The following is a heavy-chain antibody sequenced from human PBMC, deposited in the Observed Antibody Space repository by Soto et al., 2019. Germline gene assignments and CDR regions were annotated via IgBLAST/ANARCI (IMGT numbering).Heavy chain of an antibody. J-gene: IGHJ5*02. V-gene: IGHV3-53*01. D-gene: IGHD2-15*01. Sequence: EVQLVESGGGLIQPGGSLRLSCAASGFTVSSNYMSWVRQAPGKGLEWVSVIYSGGSTYYAASVKGRFTISRDKSKNTLYLQMNSQRAEDTVVYYCGRDIRWGCSSLQRGWFDLWGQGTLVTVSS. CDR3: GRDIRWGCSSLQRGWFDL. CDR1: GFTVSSNY. CDR2: IYSGGST.